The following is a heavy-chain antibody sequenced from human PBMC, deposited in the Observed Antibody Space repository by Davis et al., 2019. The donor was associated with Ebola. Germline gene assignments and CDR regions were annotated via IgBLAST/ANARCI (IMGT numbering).Heavy chain of an antibody. J-gene: IGHJ5*02. CDR3: ARAPSLKADGPTWYNWVDP. Sequence: AASVKVSCKASGYTFINYGITWLRQAPGQGLEWMGIINPSGGSTSYAQKFQGRVTLTRSTSISTAYMELSSLRSDDTAVYYCARAPSLKADGPTWYNWVDPWGQGTLVTVSS. D-gene: IGHD2-8*01. V-gene: IGHV1-8*01. CDR1: GYTFINYG. CDR2: INPSGGST.